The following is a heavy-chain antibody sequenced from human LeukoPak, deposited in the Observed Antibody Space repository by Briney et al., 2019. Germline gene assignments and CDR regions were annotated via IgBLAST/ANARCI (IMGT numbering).Heavy chain of an antibody. CDR1: GYTFTGYY. J-gene: IGHJ6*03. Sequence: ASVTVSCKASGYTFTGYYIHWVRQAPGQGLEWMGWINPNSGGTNYAQKFQGRVTMTRDTSISTAYMELSRLRSDDTAVYYCARASSGWYSHYYYYMDVWGKGTTVTVSS. CDR2: INPNSGGT. D-gene: IGHD6-19*01. CDR3: ARASSGWYSHYYYYMDV. V-gene: IGHV1-2*02.